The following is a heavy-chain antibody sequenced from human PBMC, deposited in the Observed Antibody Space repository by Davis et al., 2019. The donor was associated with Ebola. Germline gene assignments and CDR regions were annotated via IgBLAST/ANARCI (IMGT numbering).Heavy chain of an antibody. CDR2: MSGDSLYT. Sequence: GESLKISCAASGFTFTDYYMSWIRQAPGKGLEWVSYMSGDSLYTNYADSVRGRFTISRDDAKNSLYLQMSSLRAEDTAVYYCARGLQTRWRVGWGMDVWGQGTTVTVSS. J-gene: IGHJ6*02. CDR3: ARGLQTRWRVGWGMDV. V-gene: IGHV3-11*06. D-gene: IGHD3-16*01. CDR1: GFTFTDYY.